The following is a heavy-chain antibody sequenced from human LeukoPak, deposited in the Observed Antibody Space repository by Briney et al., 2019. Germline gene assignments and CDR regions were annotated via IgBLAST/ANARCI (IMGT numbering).Heavy chain of an antibody. V-gene: IGHV3-21*01. D-gene: IGHD6-13*01. Sequence: GGSLRLSCAASGFTFSSYSMNWVRQAPGKGLEWVSSISSSSSYIYYADSVKGRFTISRDNAKNSLYLQMNSLRAEDTAVYYCARDRGQQLRMVRVFDYGGQGTLVTVSS. CDR1: GFTFSSYS. CDR3: ARDRGQQLRMVRVFDY. CDR2: ISSSSSYI. J-gene: IGHJ4*02.